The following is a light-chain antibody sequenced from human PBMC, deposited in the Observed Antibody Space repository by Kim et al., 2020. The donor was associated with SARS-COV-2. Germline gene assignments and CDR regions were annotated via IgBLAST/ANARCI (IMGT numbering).Light chain of an antibody. V-gene: IGKV1-5*03. CDR2: LAS. CDR3: QHYSRFPYT. J-gene: IGKJ2*01. Sequence: SASVGDRVTITCRASENIGTWLAWYQQKPGRAPSLLIYLASTLESGVPSRFSGTGSGTEFSLSITSLQPDDFATYYCQHYSRFPYTFGQGTKLDI. CDR1: ENIGTW.